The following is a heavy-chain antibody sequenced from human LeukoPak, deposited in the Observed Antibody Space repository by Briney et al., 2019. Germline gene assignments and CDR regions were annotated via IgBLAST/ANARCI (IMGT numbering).Heavy chain of an antibody. CDR1: GFTFTSYG. D-gene: IGHD2-2*01. CDR3: AKDRSYASFED. J-gene: IGHJ4*02. CDR2: ISGSGGST. V-gene: IGHV3-23*01. Sequence: GGSLRLSCAASGFTFTSYGMSWVRQAPGKGLEWVSGISGSGGSTYYADSVKGRFTISRDNSKNTMYVQMNGLRAEDTAVYYCAKDRSYASFEDWGQGTLVTVSS.